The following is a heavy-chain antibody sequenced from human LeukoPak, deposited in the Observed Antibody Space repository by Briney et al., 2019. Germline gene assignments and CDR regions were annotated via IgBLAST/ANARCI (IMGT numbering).Heavy chain of an antibody. CDR3: AREAAGQWFDP. Sequence: SGTLSLTCAVSGDSISSSNWWAWVRQPPGKGLDWIEEIFLGAPTTSNPSLKRPLTISLDKSKNHSSLKLTSVTAADTAVYYCAREAAGQWFDPWGQGTLVTVSS. D-gene: IGHD6-25*01. CDR1: GDSISSSNW. CDR2: IFLGAPT. J-gene: IGHJ5*02. V-gene: IGHV4-4*02.